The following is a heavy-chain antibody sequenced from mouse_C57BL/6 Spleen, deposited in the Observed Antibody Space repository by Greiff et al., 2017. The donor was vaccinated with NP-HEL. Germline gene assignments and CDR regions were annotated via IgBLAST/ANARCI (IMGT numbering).Heavy chain of an antibody. J-gene: IGHJ2*01. Sequence: EVLLVESGGGLVQPKGSLKLSCAASGFSFNTYAMNWVRQAPGKGLEWVARIRSKSNNYATYYADSVKDRFTISRDDSESMLYLQMNNLKTEDTAMYYCVRSDGSSFYYFDDWGQGTTLAVSS. D-gene: IGHD1-1*01. V-gene: IGHV10-1*01. CDR3: VRSDGSSFYYFDD. CDR2: IRSKSNNYAT. CDR1: GFSFNTYA.